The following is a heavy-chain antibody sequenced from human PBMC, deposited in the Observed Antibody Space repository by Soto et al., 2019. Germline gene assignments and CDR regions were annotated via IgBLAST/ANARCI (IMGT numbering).Heavy chain of an antibody. D-gene: IGHD3-10*01. CDR1: GGSISSYY. Sequence: PSETLSLTCTVSGGSISSYYWSWIRQPPGKGLEWIGYIYYSGSTNYNPSLKSRVTISVDTSKNQFSLKLSSVTAAGTAVYYCARLRDYSNWFDPWRQGTLVTVSS. CDR2: IYYSGST. V-gene: IGHV4-59*08. J-gene: IGHJ5*02. CDR3: ARLRDYSNWFDP.